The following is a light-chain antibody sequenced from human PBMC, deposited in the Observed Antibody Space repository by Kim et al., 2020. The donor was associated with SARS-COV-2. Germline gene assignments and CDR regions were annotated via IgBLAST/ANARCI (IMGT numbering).Light chain of an antibody. CDR2: AVS. V-gene: IGKV1-17*03. Sequence: DIQMTQSPSAMSASAGDRVTITCRASQDIGDYLAWLQQRPGKVPQRLIYAVSSLQSGVSSRFSGSRSGTEFTLTISGLRPEDFATYYCLQYSTYPYTLGQGTKLEI. CDR3: LQYSTYPYT. CDR1: QDIGDY. J-gene: IGKJ2*01.